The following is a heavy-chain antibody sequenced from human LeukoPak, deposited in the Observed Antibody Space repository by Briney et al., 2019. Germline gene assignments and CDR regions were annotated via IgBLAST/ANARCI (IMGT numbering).Heavy chain of an antibody. CDR1: GFTFSNYG. CDR3: VKGLVQTTMSYSVDY. Sequence: GRSLRLSCAASGFTFSNYGMHWVRQTPGKGLEWVALISSDGSKNIYADSVKGRFTISRDNSKNTVYLQMNSLRAEDTAVYYCVKGLVQTTMSYSVDYWGQGALVTVSS. V-gene: IGHV3-30*18. D-gene: IGHD1-1*01. CDR2: ISSDGSKN. J-gene: IGHJ4*02.